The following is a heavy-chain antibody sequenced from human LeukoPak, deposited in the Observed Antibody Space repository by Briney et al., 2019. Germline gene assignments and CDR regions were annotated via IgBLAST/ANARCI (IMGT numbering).Heavy chain of an antibody. CDR3: VKHCPYPPCNWIDP. J-gene: IGHJ5*02. Sequence: SETLSLTCTVSSGSIASPIYFWGWIRQFPGKGLEWIANAHYNGSTYYNPSLSSRVSMSVDTSKNQFSLRLSSVTAADTAVYYYVKHCPYPPCNWIDPWGQGTLVTVSS. CDR2: AHYNGST. CDR1: SGSIASPIYF. V-gene: IGHV4-39*01.